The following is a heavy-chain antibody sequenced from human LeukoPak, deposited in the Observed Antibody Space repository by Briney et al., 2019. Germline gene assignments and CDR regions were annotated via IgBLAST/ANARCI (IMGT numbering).Heavy chain of an antibody. D-gene: IGHD3-3*01. V-gene: IGHV3-53*01. CDR2: IYSGGST. Sequence: GGSLRLSCAASGFTFSSNYMSWARQAPGKGLEWVSVIYSGGSTYYADSVKGRFTISRDNSKNTLYLQMNSLRAEDTAVYYCARVGIFGVVIDYWGQGTLVTVSS. CDR3: ARVGIFGVVIDY. J-gene: IGHJ4*02. CDR1: GFTFSSNY.